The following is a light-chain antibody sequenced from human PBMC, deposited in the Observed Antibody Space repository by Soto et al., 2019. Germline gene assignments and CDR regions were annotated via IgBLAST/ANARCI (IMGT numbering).Light chain of an antibody. Sequence: EVLLTQSPATLSVSPGERATLSCRASQSVTNNLAWYQQIPGRAPRLLIHGVSTRATGIPARFSGSGSGTGFTLTISSLHSEDSAVYYCQQYDSWPYTFGQGTKLEIK. V-gene: IGKV3-15*01. CDR3: QQYDSWPYT. J-gene: IGKJ2*01. CDR2: GVS. CDR1: QSVTNN.